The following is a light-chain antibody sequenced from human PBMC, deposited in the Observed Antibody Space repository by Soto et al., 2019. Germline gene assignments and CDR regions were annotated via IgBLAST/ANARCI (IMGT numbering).Light chain of an antibody. CDR3: QQRDTWPLT. V-gene: IGKV3-11*01. J-gene: IGKJ4*01. CDR1: QSVSSF. Sequence: EIVLTQSPATLSLSPGERATLSCRASQSVSSFLAWYQQKPGQVPRLLIYDAVNRATGIPARFSGSGSGTDLTLPTSTLNPEVFAVYYCQQRDTWPLTFGGGTKVEIK. CDR2: DAV.